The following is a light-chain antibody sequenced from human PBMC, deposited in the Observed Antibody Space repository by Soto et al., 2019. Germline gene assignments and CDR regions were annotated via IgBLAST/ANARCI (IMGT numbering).Light chain of an antibody. Sequence: EIVMTQSPATLSVSPGERATLSCRASQSVSSNLAWYQQKHGQAPRLLIYGASTRATGIPARFSGSGAGTDVPLTISSLQSDALAVYYCQQYNNWPYTFGQGTKLEIK. CDR1: QSVSSN. J-gene: IGKJ2*01. CDR3: QQYNNWPYT. V-gene: IGKV3-15*01. CDR2: GAS.